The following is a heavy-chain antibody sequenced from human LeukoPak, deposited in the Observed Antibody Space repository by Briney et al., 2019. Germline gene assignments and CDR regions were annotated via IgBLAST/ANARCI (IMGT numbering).Heavy chain of an antibody. D-gene: IGHD3-10*01. J-gene: IGHJ6*02. CDR3: ARAATMVRGVIRYYYYYGMDV. CDR1: GYTFTSYD. Sequence: GASVKVSCKASGYTFTSYDINWVRQATGQGLEWMGWMNPISGNTGYAQKFQGRVTMTRNTSISTAYMELSSLRSEDTAVYYCARAATMVRGVIRYYYYYGMDVWGQGTTVTVSS. V-gene: IGHV1-8*01. CDR2: MNPISGNT.